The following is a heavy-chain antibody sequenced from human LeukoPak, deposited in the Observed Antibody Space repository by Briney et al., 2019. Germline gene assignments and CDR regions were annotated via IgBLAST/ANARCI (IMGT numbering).Heavy chain of an antibody. CDR3: AREDYDFWSGQLDAFDI. CDR2: IYTSGST. V-gene: IGHV4-4*07. J-gene: IGHJ3*02. D-gene: IGHD3-3*01. CDR1: GGSISSYY. Sequence: SETLSLTCTVSGGSISSYYWSWIRQPAGKGLEWIGRIYTSGSTNYNPSLKSRVTMSVDTSKNQFSLKLSSMTAADTAVYYCAREDYDFWSGQLDAFDIWGQGTMVTVSS.